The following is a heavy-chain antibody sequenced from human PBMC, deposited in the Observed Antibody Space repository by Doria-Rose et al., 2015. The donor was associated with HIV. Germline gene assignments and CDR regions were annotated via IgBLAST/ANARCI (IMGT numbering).Heavy chain of an antibody. CDR2: IFSADER. D-gene: IGHD6-13*01. Sequence: QVTLKESGPVLVKPTETLTLTCTVSGVSLSSPGMGASWIRQPPGKALEWLADIFSADERSYKTSLKSRLNISRGTSKSQVVLTMTDMDPVDTATYYCARIKSSRWYHKYYFDFWGQGTLVIVSA. CDR1: GVSLSSPGMG. CDR3: ARIKSSRWYHKYYFDF. J-gene: IGHJ4*02. V-gene: IGHV2-26*01.